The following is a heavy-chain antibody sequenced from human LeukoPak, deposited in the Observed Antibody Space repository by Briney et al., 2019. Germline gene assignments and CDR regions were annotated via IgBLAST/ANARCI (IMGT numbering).Heavy chain of an antibody. CDR3: ARGGLDYDSSGYYYDY. Sequence: PGGSLRLSCAASGFTFSSYSMNWVRQAPGKGLEWVSSISSSSSYIYYADSVTGRFTISRDNAKNSLYLQMNSLRAEDTAVYYCARGGLDYDSSGYYYDYWGQGTLVTVSS. CDR2: ISSSSSYI. D-gene: IGHD3-22*01. CDR1: GFTFSSYS. V-gene: IGHV3-21*01. J-gene: IGHJ4*02.